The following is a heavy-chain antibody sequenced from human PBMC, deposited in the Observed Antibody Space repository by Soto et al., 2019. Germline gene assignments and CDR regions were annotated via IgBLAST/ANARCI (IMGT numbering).Heavy chain of an antibody. CDR1: GNTDTIYF. V-gene: IGHV1-2*02. CDR3: ARGGSYYAL. D-gene: IGHD1-26*01. Sequence: RASVKVSCKASGNTDTIYFIHWLRLAPGQGLEWLGWINSVSGGTNYAHKFLGRVTMTRDRSSTTAFMELRGLRSDDTAVYYCARGGSYYALWGQGTLVTVSS. CDR2: INSVSGGT. J-gene: IGHJ4*02.